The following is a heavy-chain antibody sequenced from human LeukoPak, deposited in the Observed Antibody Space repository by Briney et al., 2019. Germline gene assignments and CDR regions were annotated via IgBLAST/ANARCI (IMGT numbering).Heavy chain of an antibody. J-gene: IGHJ4*02. CDR2: MNEDGSEK. CDR3: ARDPPLRWFGELSPTPDY. D-gene: IGHD3-10*01. CDR1: GFTFSSYW. V-gene: IGHV3-7*01. Sequence: PGGPLRLSCAASGFTFSSYWMSWVRQAPGKGLEWVATMNEDGSEKYYVDSVKGRFTISRDNAKNSLYLQMSSLRAEDTAVYYSARDPPLRWFGELSPTPDYWGQGTLVTVSS.